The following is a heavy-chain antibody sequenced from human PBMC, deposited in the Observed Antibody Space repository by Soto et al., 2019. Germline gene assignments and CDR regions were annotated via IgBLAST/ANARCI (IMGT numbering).Heavy chain of an antibody. J-gene: IGHJ4*02. CDR3: ATDPGHRNVILEN. Sequence: GSRRLSCSVSGFTLSDYLTHWVRQAPGKGLVWVSRINSDGSRTTYADSVKGRFTVTRDNAKNTVWLQMNSLRAEDTAVYYCATDPGHRNVILENWGQGSLVTVSS. D-gene: IGHD2-21*01. CDR2: INSDGSRT. CDR1: GFTLSDYL. V-gene: IGHV3-74*01.